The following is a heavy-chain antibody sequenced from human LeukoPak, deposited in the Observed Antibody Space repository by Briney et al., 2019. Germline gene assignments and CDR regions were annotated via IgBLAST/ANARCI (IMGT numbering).Heavy chain of an antibody. D-gene: IGHD4-17*01. CDR3: AKARTVTTLLDY. CDR2: ISGSGGTT. V-gene: IGHV3-23*01. CDR1: GFTFSTYA. Sequence: GGSLRLSCAASGFTFSTYATSWVRQAPGKGLEWVAAISGSGGTTNYADSVKGRFTFSRENSKNTLYLEMNSLRAEDTAIYYCAKARTVTTLLDYWGQGTLVTVSS. J-gene: IGHJ4*02.